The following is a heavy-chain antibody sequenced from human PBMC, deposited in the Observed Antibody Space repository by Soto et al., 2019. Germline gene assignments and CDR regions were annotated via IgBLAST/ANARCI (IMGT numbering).Heavy chain of an antibody. CDR1: GFTVSSNY. CDR3: AKDAYYDLSTGTGYYYYGLDV. CDR2: ISATGDTI. Sequence: EVQLVETGGGLIQPGGSLRLSCAASGFTVSSNYMSWVRQAPGKGLEWVSVISATGDTIYYADSVEGRFTISRDNSNSTLFLQMDRLTADDTAVYFCAKDAYYDLSTGTGYYYYGLDVWGQGTTVTVSS. V-gene: IGHV3-53*02. J-gene: IGHJ6*02. D-gene: IGHD3-9*01.